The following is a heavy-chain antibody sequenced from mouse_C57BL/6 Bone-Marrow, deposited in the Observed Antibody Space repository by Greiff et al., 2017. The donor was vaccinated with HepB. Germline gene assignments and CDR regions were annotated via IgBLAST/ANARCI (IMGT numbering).Heavy chain of an antibody. Sequence: VQLVESGPGLVQPSQSLSITCTVSGFSLTSYGVHWVRQSPGKGLEWLGVIWSGGSTDYNAAFISRLSISKDNSKSQVFFKMNSLQADDTAIYYCARRGGYYGVFYAMDYWGQGTSVTVSS. D-gene: IGHD1-1*01. CDR3: ARRGGYYGVFYAMDY. CDR1: GFSLTSYG. J-gene: IGHJ4*01. CDR2: IWSGGST. V-gene: IGHV2-2*01.